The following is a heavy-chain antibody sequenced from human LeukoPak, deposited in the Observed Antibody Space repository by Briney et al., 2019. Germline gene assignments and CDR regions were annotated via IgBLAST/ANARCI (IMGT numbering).Heavy chain of an antibody. D-gene: IGHD6-13*01. V-gene: IGHV3-21*01. CDR1: GFTFSSYS. CDR2: ISSSSSYI. Sequence: GGSLRLSCAASGFTFSSYSMNWVRQAPGKGLEWVSSISSSSSYIYYADSVRGRFTISRDNAKNSLFLQMNSLRAEDTAVYYCARVKQQLVRLLGRDTTYYYYYYMDVWGKGTTVTVSS. J-gene: IGHJ6*03. CDR3: ARVKQQLVRLLGRDTTYYYYYYMDV.